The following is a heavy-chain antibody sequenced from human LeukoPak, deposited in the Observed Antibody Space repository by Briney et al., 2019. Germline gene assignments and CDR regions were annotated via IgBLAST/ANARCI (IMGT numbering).Heavy chain of an antibody. CDR1: GYSISSGYY. D-gene: IGHD6-13*01. CDR3: ARVVGSSWYCFDY. Sequence: SETLSLTCAVSGYSISSGYYWGWIRQPPGKGLEWIGSIYHSGRTYYNPSLKSRVTISVDTSKNQFSLKLSSVTAADTAVYYCARVVGSSWYCFDYWGQGTLVTVSS. J-gene: IGHJ4*02. V-gene: IGHV4-38-2*01. CDR2: IYHSGRT.